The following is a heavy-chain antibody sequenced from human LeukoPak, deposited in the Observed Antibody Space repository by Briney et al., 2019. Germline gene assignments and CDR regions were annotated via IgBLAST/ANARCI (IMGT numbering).Heavy chain of an antibody. CDR1: GGTFSRYA. CDR2: IIPIFGTA. V-gene: IGHV1-69*06. Sequence: GSSVKVSCKASGGTFSRYAISWVRQSPGQGLEWMGGIIPIFGTANYAQKFQGRVTITADKSTSTAYMELSSLRSEDTAVYYCAREREGGLCFDYWGQGALVTVSS. D-gene: IGHD3-16*01. CDR3: AREREGGLCFDY. J-gene: IGHJ4*02.